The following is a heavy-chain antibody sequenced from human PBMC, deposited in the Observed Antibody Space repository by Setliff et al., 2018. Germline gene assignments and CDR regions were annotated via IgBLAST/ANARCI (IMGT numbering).Heavy chain of an antibody. CDR3: ARDPHYGDYVFNY. CDR1: GYTFTSHY. V-gene: IGHV1-46*01. J-gene: IGHJ4*02. CDR2: INPSSGRT. D-gene: IGHD4-17*01. Sequence: GASVKVSCKASGYTFTSHYMHWVRQAPGLGLEWMGTINPSSGRTSYAQKFQGRVTMTRDTSTSTVYMDMSSLRSEDTAVYYCARDPHYGDYVFNYWGQGTLVTVSS.